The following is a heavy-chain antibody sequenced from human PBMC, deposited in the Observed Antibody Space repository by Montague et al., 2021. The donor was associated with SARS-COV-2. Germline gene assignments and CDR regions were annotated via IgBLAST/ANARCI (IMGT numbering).Heavy chain of an antibody. Sequence: SETLSLTCTVSGGSIDGNHWTWVRQSPGKGLEWIGQIGSTNYNPSLESRISTSGELASVTAADSAIYYCAMLYGGGGGRGYWGQGTLVTVSS. CDR3: AMLYGGGGGRGY. CDR2: IGST. D-gene: IGHD4-23*01. V-gene: IGHV4-59*01. CDR1: GGSIDGNH. J-gene: IGHJ4*02.